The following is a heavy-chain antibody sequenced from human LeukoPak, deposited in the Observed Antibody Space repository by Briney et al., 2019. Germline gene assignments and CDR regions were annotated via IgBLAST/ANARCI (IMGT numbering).Heavy chain of an antibody. CDR1: GFTFGAST. CDR2: IRSKAHNYAT. D-gene: IGHD2-2*01. CDR3: TGSSKGY. V-gene: IGHV3-73*01. Sequence: GGSLRLSCAASGFTFGASTLHWVRQASGKGLEWVGHIRSKAHNYATQYAASVKGRFTISRDDSKNTAYLQMNSLKTEDTAVYYCTGSSKGYWGQGALVTVSS. J-gene: IGHJ4*02.